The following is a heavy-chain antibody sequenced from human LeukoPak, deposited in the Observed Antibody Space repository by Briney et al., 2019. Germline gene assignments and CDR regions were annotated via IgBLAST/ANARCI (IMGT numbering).Heavy chain of an antibody. CDR3: AKDAVSGWIIKYYFDY. J-gene: IGHJ4*02. D-gene: IGHD6-19*01. CDR2: ISYDGSNK. CDR1: GFTFSSYG. Sequence: GGSLRLSCAASGFTFSSYGMHWVRQAPGKGLEWVAVISYDGSNKYYADSVKGRFTISRDNSKNTLYLQMNSLRAEDTAVYYCAKDAVSGWIIKYYFDYWGQGTLVTVSS. V-gene: IGHV3-30*18.